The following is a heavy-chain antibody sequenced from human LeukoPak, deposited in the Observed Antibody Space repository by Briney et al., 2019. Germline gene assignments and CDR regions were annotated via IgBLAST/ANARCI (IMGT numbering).Heavy chain of an antibody. CDR1: GFTFSSYV. Sequence: GRSLRLSCAASGFTFSSYVMHWVRQAPGKGLEWVAIISYDGSNEYYAGSVKGRFTISRDNSKNTLYLQMNSLRAADTAVYYCATSSYSSGWFDYWGQGTLVTVSS. J-gene: IGHJ4*02. CDR2: ISYDGSNE. V-gene: IGHV3-30*04. D-gene: IGHD6-19*01. CDR3: ATSSYSSGWFDY.